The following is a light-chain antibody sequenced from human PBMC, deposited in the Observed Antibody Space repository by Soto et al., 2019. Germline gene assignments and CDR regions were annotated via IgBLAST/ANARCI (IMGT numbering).Light chain of an antibody. J-gene: IGLJ1*01. CDR3: SSYTSSSTYV. Sequence: QSALTQTPSVSGSPGQSVTISCTGTSSDVGTYNRVSWYQQPPGTAPKLMIYDVSNRPSGVPDRFSGSKSGNTASLTISGLQAEDEADYYCSSYTSSSTYVFGTGTQLPS. CDR1: SSDVGTYNR. CDR2: DVS. V-gene: IGLV2-18*02.